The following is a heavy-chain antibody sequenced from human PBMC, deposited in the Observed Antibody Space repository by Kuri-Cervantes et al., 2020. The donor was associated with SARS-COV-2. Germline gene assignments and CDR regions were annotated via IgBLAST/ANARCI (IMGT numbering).Heavy chain of an antibody. CDR3: ARAYFRLRYCSSTSCYRDDAFDI. V-gene: IGHV4-30-2*01. CDR2: IYHSGST. Sequence: LRLSCTVSGGSISSGGYSWSWIRQPPGKGLEWIGYIYHSGSTYYNPSLKSRVTISVDRSKNQFSLKLSSVTAADTAVYYCARAYFRLRYCSSTSCYRDDAFDIWGQGTMVTVSS. J-gene: IGHJ3*02. CDR1: GGSISSGGYS. D-gene: IGHD2-2*02.